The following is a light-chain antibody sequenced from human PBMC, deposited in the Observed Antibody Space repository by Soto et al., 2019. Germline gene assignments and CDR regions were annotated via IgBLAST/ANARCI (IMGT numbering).Light chain of an antibody. CDR1: SSDVGSSNG. Sequence: QSVLTQPPSVSGSPGQSVAISCTGTSSDVGSSNGVSWYQQPPGTAPKLMIYDVSSRPSGVPDRFSGSKSGNTASLTISGLQAEDEADYYCSSYTSSSTYVFGTGTKSPS. V-gene: IGLV2-18*02. J-gene: IGLJ1*01. CDR3: SSYTSSSTYV. CDR2: DVS.